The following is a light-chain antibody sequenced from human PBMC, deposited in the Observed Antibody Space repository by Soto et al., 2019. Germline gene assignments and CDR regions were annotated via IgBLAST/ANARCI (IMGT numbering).Light chain of an antibody. Sequence: EIVVTQSPATLSGSPGERVTLSCRASQFVSSRLAWYQQRPGQVPRLLIYDTSTRATGIPDRFSGSGSDTDFSLTIRRLDPEDFAMYYCLLYFSPDRYTFGPGTKVQIK. J-gene: IGKJ2*01. V-gene: IGKV3-20*01. CDR1: QFVSSR. CDR2: DTS. CDR3: LLYFSPDRYT.